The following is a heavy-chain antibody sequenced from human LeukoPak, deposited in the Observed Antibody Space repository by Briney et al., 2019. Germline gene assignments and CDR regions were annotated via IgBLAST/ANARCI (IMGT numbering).Heavy chain of an antibody. CDR1: GYTFTSYG. J-gene: IGHJ4*02. Sequence: GASVKVSCKASGYTFTSYGISWVRQAPGQGLEWMGWISAYNGNTNYAQKLQGRVTMTTDTSTSTAYMELRSPRSDDTAVYYCARDAEWELPYYFDYWGQGTLVTVSS. CDR3: ARDAEWELPYYFDY. V-gene: IGHV1-18*01. D-gene: IGHD1-26*01. CDR2: ISAYNGNT.